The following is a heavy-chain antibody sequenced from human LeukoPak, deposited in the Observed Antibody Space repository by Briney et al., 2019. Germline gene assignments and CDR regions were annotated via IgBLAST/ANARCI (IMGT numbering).Heavy chain of an antibody. V-gene: IGHV3-66*01. CDR1: GFTVSSNY. CDR3: ARGAARMVEIATIISFEY. Sequence: AGGSLRLSCAASGFTVSSNYMSWVRQAPGKGLEWVSFIYSDGSTYYADSVQGRFTLSRDNSKNTLYLQMNSLRAEDTAVYYCARGAARMVEIATIISFEYWGQGTLVTVSS. J-gene: IGHJ4*02. D-gene: IGHD5-24*01. CDR2: IYSDGST.